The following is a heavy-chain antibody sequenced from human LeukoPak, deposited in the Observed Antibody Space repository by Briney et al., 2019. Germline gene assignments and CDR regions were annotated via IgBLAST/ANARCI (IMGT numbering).Heavy chain of an antibody. CDR1: GGSISSYY. Sequence: SETLSLTCTVSGGSISSYYWSWIRQPPGKGLEWIGYIYYSGSTNYNPSLKSRVTISVDTSKNQFSLKLSSVAAADTAVYYCARGDYFDYWGQGTLVTVSS. D-gene: IGHD3-16*01. V-gene: IGHV4-59*08. J-gene: IGHJ4*02. CDR3: ARGDYFDY. CDR2: IYYSGST.